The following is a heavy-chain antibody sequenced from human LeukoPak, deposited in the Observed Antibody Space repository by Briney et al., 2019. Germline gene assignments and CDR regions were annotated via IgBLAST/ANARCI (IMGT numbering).Heavy chain of an antibody. V-gene: IGHV4-31*03. Sequence: PSQTLSLTCTVSGGSISSGGYYWSWIRQHPGKGLEWIGYIYYSGSTYYNPSLKSRVTISVDTSKNQFSLKLSSVTAADTAVYYCAATMVRGVHTHFDYWGQGTLVTVSS. CDR3: AATMVRGVHTHFDY. D-gene: IGHD3-10*01. CDR1: GGSISSGGYY. CDR2: IYYSGST. J-gene: IGHJ4*02.